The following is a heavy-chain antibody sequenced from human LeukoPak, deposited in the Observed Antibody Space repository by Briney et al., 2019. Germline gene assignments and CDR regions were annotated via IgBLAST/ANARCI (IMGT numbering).Heavy chain of an antibody. J-gene: IGHJ6*03. D-gene: IGHD3-10*01. Sequence: GGSLRLSCTASGFTFSSYSMKWVRQAPGKGLEWVSYISSSSSTIYYADSVKGRFTISRDNAKNSLYLQMNSLRAEDTAVYYCARDRTYYGSGSEEAYYYYYYMDVWGKGTTVTVSS. CDR3: ARDRTYYGSGSEEAYYYYYYMDV. CDR2: ISSSSSTI. V-gene: IGHV3-48*04. CDR1: GFTFSSYS.